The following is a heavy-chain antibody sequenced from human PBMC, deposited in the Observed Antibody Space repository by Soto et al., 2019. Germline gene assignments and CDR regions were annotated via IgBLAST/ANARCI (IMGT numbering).Heavy chain of an antibody. CDR3: ARGAPSRTSWLADY. CDR1: GGSMNTYY. V-gene: IGHV4-59*06. Sequence: PSETLSLTCTVSGGSMNTYYWSWIRQHPGKGLEWIGYIYYSXXTYYNPSLKSRVTISVDTSKNQXSLXLSSVTAADTAVYYCARGAPSRTSWLADYWGQGAMVTVSS. J-gene: IGHJ4*02. D-gene: IGHD3-22*01. CDR2: IYYSXXT.